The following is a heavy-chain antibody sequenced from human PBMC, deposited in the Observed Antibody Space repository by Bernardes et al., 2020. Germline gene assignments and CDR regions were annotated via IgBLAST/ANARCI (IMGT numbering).Heavy chain of an antibody. D-gene: IGHD3-10*01. Sequence: SETLSLTCTVSGGSISSRSYNWGWIRQPPGKGLEWIGSFLYSGSPYYTPSLESRVTIFVDTSKNQFSLKLTSVTAADTAVYYCVRHGLSDRKVRERRNRNWFDPWGQGTLVAVSS. CDR2: FLYSGSP. CDR1: GGSISSRSYN. V-gene: IGHV4-39*01. CDR3: VRHGLSDRKVRERRNRNWFDP. J-gene: IGHJ5*02.